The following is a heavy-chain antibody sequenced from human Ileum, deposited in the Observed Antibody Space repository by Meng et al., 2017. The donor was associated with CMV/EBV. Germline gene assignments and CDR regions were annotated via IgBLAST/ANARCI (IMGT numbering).Heavy chain of an antibody. Sequence: GGSLRLSCVASGFTLSRYWMSWVRQAPGKGLDWVATIKQDGSEKYYVDSVQGRVTISRDNSKNSLLLEMNSLRADDTAVYYCTREGSGDYWGQGTLVTVSS. CDR1: GFTLSRYW. V-gene: IGHV3-7*01. J-gene: IGHJ4*02. CDR3: TREGSGDY. D-gene: IGHD3-10*01. CDR2: IKQDGSEK.